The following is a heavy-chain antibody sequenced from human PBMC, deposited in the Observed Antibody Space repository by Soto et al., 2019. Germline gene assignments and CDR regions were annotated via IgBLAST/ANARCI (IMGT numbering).Heavy chain of an antibody. CDR2: IDGSGGTT. CDR3: AKNSGWFNT. CDR1: GFTFSIFA. J-gene: IGHJ5*02. Sequence: HPGGSLRLSCAASGFTFSIFAMSWVRQSPGKGLEWVSTIDGSGGTTYYADSVKGRFTISRDNSINTVFLQMNSLRADDTALYFCAKNSGWFNTWGQGALVTVSS. D-gene: IGHD3-10*01. V-gene: IGHV3-23*01.